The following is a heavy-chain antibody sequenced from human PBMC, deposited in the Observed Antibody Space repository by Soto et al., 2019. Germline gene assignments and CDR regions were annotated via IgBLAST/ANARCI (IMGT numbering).Heavy chain of an antibody. D-gene: IGHD1-1*01. CDR2: IIPIFGTA. CDR1: GGTFSSYA. Sequence: QVQLVQSGAEVKKPGSSVKVSCKASGGTFSSYAISWVRQAPGQGLEWMGGIIPIFGTANYAQKFQGRVTITADESTRKAYMELSILGAGDAAVYYCGGNASKPGGASVAYWGQGPLVTVSS. CDR3: GGNASKPGGASVAY. J-gene: IGHJ4*02. V-gene: IGHV1-69*12.